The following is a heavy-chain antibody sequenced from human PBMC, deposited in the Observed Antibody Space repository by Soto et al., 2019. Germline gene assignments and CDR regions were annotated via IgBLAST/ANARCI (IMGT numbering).Heavy chain of an antibody. J-gene: IGHJ5*02. V-gene: IGHV4-31*03. CDR2: IYYSGST. CDR3: ARTYRVPAAIWFDP. Sequence: SETLSLTCTVSGGSISSGGYYWSWIRQHPGKGLEWIGYIYYSGSTYYNPSLKSRVTISVDTSKNQFSLKLSSVTAADTAVYYCARTYRVPAAIWFDPWGQGTLVTVSS. D-gene: IGHD2-2*01. CDR1: GGSISSGGYY.